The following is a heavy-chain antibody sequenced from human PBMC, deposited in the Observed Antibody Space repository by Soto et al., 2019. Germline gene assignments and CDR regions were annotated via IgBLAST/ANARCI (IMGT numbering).Heavy chain of an antibody. CDR3: ARVFSSGSGWMYYFDF. CDR2: IYYTGAT. D-gene: IGHD6-25*01. Sequence: QVELQESGPRLVKSSGTLSLTCEVSSGSISTGNWWSWVRQLPGKGLEWIGEIYYTGATNYNPSLKSRVTMTIDKSKDQFSLILTSATAADTAVYYCARVFSSGSGWMYYFDFWGQGILVSVSS. CDR1: SGSISTGNW. J-gene: IGHJ4*02. V-gene: IGHV4-4*02.